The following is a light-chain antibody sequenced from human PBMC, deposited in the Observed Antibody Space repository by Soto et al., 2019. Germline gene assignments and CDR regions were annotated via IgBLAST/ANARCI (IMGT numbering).Light chain of an antibody. Sequence: EIVLTQSPGTLSLSPGERATLSCRASQSVSSSFLAWYQQKPGQAPRLLIYGASSRATGIPARFSGSGSGTEFTLTISSLQSEDFAVYYCQQYNNWPSLLTFGGGTKVEIK. CDR2: GAS. CDR3: QQYNNWPSLLT. J-gene: IGKJ4*01. CDR1: QSVSSS. V-gene: IGKV3-15*01.